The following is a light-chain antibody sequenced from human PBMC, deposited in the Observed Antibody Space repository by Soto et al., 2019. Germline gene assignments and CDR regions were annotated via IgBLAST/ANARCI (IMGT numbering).Light chain of an antibody. CDR3: QQYNSYFIT. V-gene: IGKV3-20*01. CDR1: QRITSNF. Sequence: EIVLTQSPVTLSLSPGERATLSCRASQRITSNFLAWFQQKAGLAPRLLIYGASTRASGVPDRFSGGGSGTDFVLTISSLQPDDFATYYCQQYNSYFITFGPGTKVDIK. J-gene: IGKJ3*01. CDR2: GAS.